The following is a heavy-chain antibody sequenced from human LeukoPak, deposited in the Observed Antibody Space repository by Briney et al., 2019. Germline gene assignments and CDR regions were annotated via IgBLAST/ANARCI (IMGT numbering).Heavy chain of an antibody. D-gene: IGHD2/OR15-2a*01. CDR1: GDSVSSNSAA. V-gene: IGHV6-1*01. J-gene: IGHJ4*02. CDR2: TYYRSKWYN. CDR3: ARVLGFYTPPDY. Sequence: SQTLSLTCAISGDSVSSNSAAWNWIRQSPSRGLAWLGRTYYRSKWYNDYAVSVKSRITINPDTSKNQFSLKLSSVTAADTAVYYCARVLGFYTPPDYWGQGTLVTVSS.